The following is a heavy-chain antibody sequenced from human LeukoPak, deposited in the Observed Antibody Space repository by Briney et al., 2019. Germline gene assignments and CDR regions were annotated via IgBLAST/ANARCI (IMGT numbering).Heavy chain of an antibody. CDR2: IYYSGST. CDR3: ARHADGYNVDY. J-gene: IGHJ4*02. V-gene: IGHV4-59*08. Sequence: SETLSLTCTVSVGSISSYYWSWIRQPPGKGLEWIGYIYYSGSTNYNPSLKSRVTISVDTSKNQFSLKLSSVTAADTAVYYRARHADGYNVDYWGQGTLVTVSS. D-gene: IGHD5-24*01. CDR1: VGSISSYY.